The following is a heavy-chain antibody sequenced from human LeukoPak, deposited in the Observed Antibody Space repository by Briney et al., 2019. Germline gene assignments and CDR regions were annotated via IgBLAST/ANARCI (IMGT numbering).Heavy chain of an antibody. CDR1: GGSFSGYY. CDR2: INHSGST. CDR3: ARGGRWYDAFDI. D-gene: IGHD4-23*01. Sequence: SETLSLTCAVYGGSFSGYYWSWIRQPPGKGLEWIGEINHSGSTNYNPSLKSRVTISVDTSKNQFSLKLSSVTAADTAVYYCARGGRWYDAFDIWGQGTMVTVSS. V-gene: IGHV4-34*01. J-gene: IGHJ3*02.